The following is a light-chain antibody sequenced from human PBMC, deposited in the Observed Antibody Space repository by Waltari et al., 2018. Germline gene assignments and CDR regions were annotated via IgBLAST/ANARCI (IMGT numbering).Light chain of an antibody. CDR2: GAS. J-gene: IGKJ1*01. V-gene: IGKV3-20*01. CDR1: QSVSRP. CDR3: QHYVRLPAT. Sequence: IVLTPSPGTLSLSPGERATLTCRASQSVSRPLAWYQQKPSQAPKLLIYGASTRATGIPDRFTGSGSGTDFSLTISSLEPEDFAIYFCQHYVRLPATFGQGTKVEIK.